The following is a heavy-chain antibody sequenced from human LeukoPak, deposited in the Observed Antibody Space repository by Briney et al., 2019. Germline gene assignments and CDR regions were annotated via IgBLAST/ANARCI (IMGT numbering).Heavy chain of an antibody. J-gene: IGHJ4*02. CDR1: GFTFSSYA. CDR3: GRSLITMVRGVIAY. CDR2: ISGSGGST. V-gene: IGHV3-23*01. Sequence: GGSLRLSCAASGFTFSSYAMSWVRQAPAKGLEWVSAISGSGGSTYYADSVKGRFTISRDNSKNTLYLQMNSLSAEDTAVYYSGRSLITMVRGVIAYWGQGTLVTVSS. D-gene: IGHD3-10*01.